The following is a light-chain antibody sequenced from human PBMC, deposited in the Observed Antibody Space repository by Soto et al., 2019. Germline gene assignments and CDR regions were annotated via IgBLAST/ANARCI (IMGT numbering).Light chain of an antibody. CDR3: MHGTHWPWT. CDR1: QSLIHSDGSTY. V-gene: IGKV2-30*02. Sequence: DVVMTQSPLSLPVTLGQPASISCTSSQSLIHSDGSTYLSWFQQRPGQSPRRLIYEVSDRDSGVPDRFSGSGSGADFTLKISRVEAADVGVYYCMHGTHWPWTFGPGTEVEIK. J-gene: IGKJ1*01. CDR2: EVS.